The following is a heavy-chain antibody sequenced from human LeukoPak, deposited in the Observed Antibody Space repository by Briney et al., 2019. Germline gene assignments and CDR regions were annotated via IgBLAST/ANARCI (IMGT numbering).Heavy chain of an antibody. V-gene: IGHV4-34*01. D-gene: IGHD6-19*01. J-gene: IGHJ5*02. CDR2: INHSGST. CDR3: ARGASGWFSDP. Sequence: SETLSLTCAVYGGPFSAYYWSWIRQPPGQGLEWIGEINHSGSTNYNPSLKSRVTISVDTSKNQFSLRLSSVTAADTAVYYCARGASGWFSDPWGQGILVTVSP. CDR1: GGPFSAYY.